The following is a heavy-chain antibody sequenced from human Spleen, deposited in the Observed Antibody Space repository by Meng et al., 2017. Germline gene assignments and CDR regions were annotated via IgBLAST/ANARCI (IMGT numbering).Heavy chain of an antibody. J-gene: IGHJ5*02. CDR3: ARDEGFDP. CDR2: INSDGSET. V-gene: IGHV3-74*01. CDR1: GFAFSAYR. Sequence: DVQLVESGGGLAQPGGSLRLSCAASGFAFSAYRMHWVRQGPAKGLEWVSRINSDGSETIYADSVKGRFTISRDNAKNTLYLQLNSLRVEDTAIYSCARDEGFDPWGQGTLVTVSS.